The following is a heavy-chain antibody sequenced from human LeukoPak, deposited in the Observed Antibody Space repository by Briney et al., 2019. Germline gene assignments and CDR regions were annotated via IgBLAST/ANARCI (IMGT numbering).Heavy chain of an antibody. CDR2: INHRGST. CDR1: GGSISSSSYY. CDR3: ARYRAWLRQSSLYNWFDP. Sequence: SETLSLTCTVSGGSISSSSYYWGWIRQPPGKGLEWIGEINHRGSTNYNPSLKSRVTISVDTSKNQFSLKLSSVTAADTAVYYCARYRAWLRQSSLYNWFDPWGQGTLVTVSS. J-gene: IGHJ5*02. V-gene: IGHV4-39*07. D-gene: IGHD5-12*01.